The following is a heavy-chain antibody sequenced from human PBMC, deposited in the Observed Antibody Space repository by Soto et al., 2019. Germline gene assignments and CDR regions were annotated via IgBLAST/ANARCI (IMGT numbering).Heavy chain of an antibody. CDR2: IGASGGST. D-gene: IGHD6-19*01. CDR1: GFTFSNFV. V-gene: IGHV3-23*01. Sequence: PGGSLRLSCEASGFTFSNFVMSWVRQAPGKGLEWVSAIGASGGSTYYADSVKGRFTISRDNSKNTLYLQMNSLRADDTAVYYCAKDNVTVAATWEFDFWGQGTLVTV. CDR3: AKDNVTVAATWEFDF. J-gene: IGHJ4*02.